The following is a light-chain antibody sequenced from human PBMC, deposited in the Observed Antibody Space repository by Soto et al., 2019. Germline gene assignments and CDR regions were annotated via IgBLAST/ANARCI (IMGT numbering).Light chain of an antibody. V-gene: IGKV3-15*01. J-gene: IGKJ3*01. Sequence: EIVMTQSPATLSVSPGERATLSCRASQSVSSDLAWYQQKPGQAPRLLIHGASTRATGIPARFSGSGSGTEFTLTISSLQSEDFAVYYCQQYNNWSSFGPGTKVDIK. CDR3: QQYNNWSS. CDR2: GAS. CDR1: QSVSSD.